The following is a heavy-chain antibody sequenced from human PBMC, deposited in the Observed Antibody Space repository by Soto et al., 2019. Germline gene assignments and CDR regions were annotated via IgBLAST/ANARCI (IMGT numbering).Heavy chain of an antibody. Sequence: QGQLVQSGAEVRKPGSSVKVSCQVSGGTFRTFGMTWVRQAPGQGLEWMGAIIPHLGTPKYAQKFQGRVSITAYESTGTAYMEIGNLRPDDSAFYYCAKASPGFWGVVPCDRLDSCFDLW. J-gene: IGHJ2*01. CDR3: AKASPGFWGVVPCDRLDSCFDL. D-gene: IGHD1-1*01. V-gene: IGHV1-69*01. CDR1: GGTFRTFG. CDR2: IIPHLGTP.